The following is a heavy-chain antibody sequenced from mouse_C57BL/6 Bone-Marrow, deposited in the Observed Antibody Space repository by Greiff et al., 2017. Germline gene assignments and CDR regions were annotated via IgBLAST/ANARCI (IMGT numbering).Heavy chain of an antibody. J-gene: IGHJ4*01. V-gene: IGHV1-69*01. CDR1: GYTFTSYW. Sequence: QVHVKQPGAELVMPGASVKLSCKASGYTFTSYWMHWVKQRPGQGLEWIGEIDPSDSYTNYNQKFKGKSTLTVDKSSSTAYMQLSSLTSEDSAVYYCARECYYAMDYWGQGTSVTVSS. CDR3: ARECYYAMDY. CDR2: IDPSDSYT.